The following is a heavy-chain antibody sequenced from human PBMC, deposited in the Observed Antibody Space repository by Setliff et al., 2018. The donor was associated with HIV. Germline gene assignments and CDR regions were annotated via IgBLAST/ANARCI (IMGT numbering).Heavy chain of an antibody. CDR2: ISTYNGNT. CDR3: ARVPYRSAWFSGGHDAFDV. D-gene: IGHD6-19*01. CDR1: GYTFASYG. Sequence: ASVKVSCKASGYTFASYGFSWVRQAPGQGLEWVGWISTYNGNTNYVQKLQGRVTMTTDTSTSTVYMELRSLRSDDTAVYYCARVPYRSAWFSGGHDAFDVWGQGTMVTVSS. V-gene: IGHV1-18*01. J-gene: IGHJ3*01.